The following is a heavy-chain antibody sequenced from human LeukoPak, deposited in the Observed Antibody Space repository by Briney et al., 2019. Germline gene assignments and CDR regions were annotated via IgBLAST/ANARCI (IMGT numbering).Heavy chain of an antibody. CDR1: GFIFSNYW. V-gene: IGHV3-7*01. D-gene: IGHD3-22*01. CDR3: ASSSYYYDTYYFDY. J-gene: IGHJ4*02. CDR2: IKQDGSEK. Sequence: GGSLRLSCAASGFIFSNYWMTWVRQAPGKGLEWVANIKQDGSEKYYVDSVKGRFTISRDNAKNSLYLQMNSLRAEDTAVYYCASSSYYYDTYYFDYWGQGTLVTVSS.